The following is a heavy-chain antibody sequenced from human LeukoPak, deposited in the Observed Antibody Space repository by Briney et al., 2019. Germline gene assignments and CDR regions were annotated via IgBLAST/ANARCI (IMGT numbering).Heavy chain of an antibody. CDR1: GFTFSSYA. CDR3: AKDNYGSGSYYSYYFDY. D-gene: IGHD3-10*01. V-gene: IGHV3-23*01. Sequence: PGGSLRLSCAASGFTFSSYAMSWVRQAPGKGLEWVSAISGSGGSTYYAVSVKGRFTISRDNSKNTLYLQMNSLRAEDTAVYYCAKDNYGSGSYYSYYFDYWGQGTLVTVSS. J-gene: IGHJ4*02. CDR2: ISGSGGST.